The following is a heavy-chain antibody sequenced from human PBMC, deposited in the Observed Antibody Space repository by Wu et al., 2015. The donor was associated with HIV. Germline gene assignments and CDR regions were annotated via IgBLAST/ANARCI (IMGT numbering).Heavy chain of an antibody. CDR1: GGTFSNYA. Sequence: QVQLVQSGAEVKKPGSSVKVSCKASGGTFSNYAINWVRQAPGQGLEWMGGIIPIFGTTKYSQKFQGRVTITADEATNTAYMELCSLRSEDTAVYFCTRSTFAGGSDTWYSFDKWGQGTLVSVSS. CDR3: TRSTFAGGSDTWYSFDK. CDR2: IIPIFGTT. V-gene: IGHV1-69*12. J-gene: IGHJ4*02. D-gene: IGHD2-15*01.